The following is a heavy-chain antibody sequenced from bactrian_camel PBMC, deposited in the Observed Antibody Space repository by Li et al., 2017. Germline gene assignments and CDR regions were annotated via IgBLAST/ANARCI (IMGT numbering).Heavy chain of an antibody. J-gene: IGHJ4*01. CDR1: GFTFNIYY. D-gene: IGHD6*01. CDR2: ITFDGVST. Sequence: DVQLVESGGGLVQPGGSLRLSCVASGFTFNIYYMMWVRQAPGKGLEWVSRITFDGVSTLYADSVKGRFTISRDNARNTVDLTLNSLKTEDTAMYYCAKRRVVGLNIGGQSEYLTYGQGTQVTVS. V-gene: IGHV3S40*01.